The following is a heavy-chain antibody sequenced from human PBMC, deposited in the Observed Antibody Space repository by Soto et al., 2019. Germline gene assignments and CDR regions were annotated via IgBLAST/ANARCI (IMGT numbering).Heavy chain of an antibody. CDR1: GFIFSNYA. CDR2: ISGSGGST. V-gene: IGHV3-23*01. Sequence: PGGSLRLACAASGFIFSNYAMNWVRQAPGKWLEWVSGISGSGGSTYYADSVKGRCTISRDNSKNTLYLERNSRRAEDTAVYYCEKGTIVVVPFAIGFDCWSHATPVPGS. J-gene: IGHJ4*01. CDR3: EKGTIVVVPFAIGFDC. D-gene: IGHD2-2*02.